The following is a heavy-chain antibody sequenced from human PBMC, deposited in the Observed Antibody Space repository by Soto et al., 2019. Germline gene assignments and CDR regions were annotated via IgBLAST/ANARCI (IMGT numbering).Heavy chain of an antibody. CDR1: GFTFSPYA. J-gene: IGHJ6*02. Sequence: GGSLRLSCAASGFTFSPYAMSWVRQAPGKGLEWVSSISGSGGSTHYADSVKGRFTVSRDNSKRALSLQMSSLREEDAATYYCAKGLRRLLRTQYYYGLDVWGRGTTVTVSS. V-gene: IGHV3-23*01. CDR2: ISGSGGST. D-gene: IGHD3-10*01. CDR3: AKGLRRLLRTQYYYGLDV.